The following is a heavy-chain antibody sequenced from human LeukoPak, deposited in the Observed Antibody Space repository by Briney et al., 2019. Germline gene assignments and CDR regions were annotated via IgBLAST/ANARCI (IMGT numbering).Heavy chain of an antibody. CDR2: IRYDGSNK. V-gene: IGHV3-30*02. J-gene: IGHJ6*03. CDR1: GFTFSSYG. Sequence: GGSLRLSCAVSGFTFSSYGMHWVRQAPGKGLEWVASIRYDGSNKYYADSVKGRLTISRDNAKNSLYLQMNSLRAEDTAVYYCVRILTVAWSERRPGYYYMDVWGKGTTVTVSS. D-gene: IGHD1-1*01. CDR3: VRILTVAWSERRPGYYYMDV.